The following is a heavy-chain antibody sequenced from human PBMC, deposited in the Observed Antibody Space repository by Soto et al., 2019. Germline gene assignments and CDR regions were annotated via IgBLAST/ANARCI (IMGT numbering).Heavy chain of an antibody. CDR2: IIPMYDTA. D-gene: IGHD3-10*01. CDR1: GGTFSTNA. J-gene: IGHJ5*02. V-gene: IGHV1-69*12. CDR3: ATGGRSPLDP. Sequence: QVQLVQSGAEVKKPGSSIKVSCKASGGTFSTNAISWVRQAPGQGLEWMGAIIPMYDTANYAQNFQDRVTITADDSTRTAYMELISLRSDDTAVYYCATGGRSPLDPWGQGTLVSVSS.